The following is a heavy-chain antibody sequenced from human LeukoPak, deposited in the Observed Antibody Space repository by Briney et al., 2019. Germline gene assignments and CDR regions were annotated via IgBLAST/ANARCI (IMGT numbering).Heavy chain of an antibody. CDR2: IYTSGST. Sequence: SETLSLTCTVSGGSISSGLYYWSWIRQPAGKGLEWIGRIYTSGSTNYNPSLKSRVTISLDTSKNQFSLKLSSVTAADTAVYYCAREGDYYDTSGTLDHWGQGTLVTVSS. J-gene: IGHJ4*02. CDR1: GGSISSGLYY. D-gene: IGHD3-22*01. CDR3: AREGDYYDTSGTLDH. V-gene: IGHV4-61*02.